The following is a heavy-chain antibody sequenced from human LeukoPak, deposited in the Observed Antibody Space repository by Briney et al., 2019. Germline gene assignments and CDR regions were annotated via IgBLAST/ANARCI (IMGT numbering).Heavy chain of an antibody. CDR3: AKTLGATTPSRPFDY. Sequence: GGSLRLSCAASGFTFSSYGMHWVRQAPGKGLEWVAVISYDGSNKYYADSVKGRFTISRDNSKNTLHLQMNSLRAEDTAVYYCAKTLGATTPSRPFDYWGQGTLVTVPS. D-gene: IGHD1-26*01. J-gene: IGHJ4*02. CDR2: ISYDGSNK. V-gene: IGHV3-30*18. CDR1: GFTFSSYG.